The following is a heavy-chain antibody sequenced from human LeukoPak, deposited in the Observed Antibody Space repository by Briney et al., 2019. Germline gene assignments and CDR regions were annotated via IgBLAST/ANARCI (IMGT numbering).Heavy chain of an antibody. V-gene: IGHV3-7*01. D-gene: IGHD3-10*01. J-gene: IGHJ4*02. Sequence: GGSLRLSCAASGFTFSSYSMNWVRQAPGKGLEWVANIKWDGSEKYYVDSVKDRFSISIDHAENSLFLQMYSLRAEDTAVYYCARDFGSRGSGTLFYFDYWGQGTLVTVSS. CDR3: ARDFGSRGSGTLFYFDY. CDR2: IKWDGSEK. CDR1: GFTFSSYS.